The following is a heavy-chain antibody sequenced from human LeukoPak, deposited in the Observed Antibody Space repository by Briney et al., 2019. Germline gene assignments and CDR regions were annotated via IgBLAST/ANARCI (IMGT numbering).Heavy chain of an antibody. CDR1: GFTFSSYA. CDR3: ARELDYGGSNWFDP. CDR2: ISYDGSNK. J-gene: IGHJ5*02. D-gene: IGHD4-23*01. Sequence: PGGSLRLSCAASGFTFSSYAMHWVRQAPGKGLEWVAVISYDGSNKYYADSVKGRFTISRDNSKNTLYLQMNSLRAEDTAVYYCARELDYGGSNWFDPWGQGTLVTVSS. V-gene: IGHV3-30-3*01.